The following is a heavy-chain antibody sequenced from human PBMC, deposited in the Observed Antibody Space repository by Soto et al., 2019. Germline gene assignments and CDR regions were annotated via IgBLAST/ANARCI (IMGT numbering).Heavy chain of an antibody. CDR2: IVPIFGTA. Sequence: SVKVSCKASVGSFGSYAISWVRQDPGQGLEWMGGIVPIFGTANYAQKFQGRVTITADESTSTAYMELSSLRSEDTAVYYCARGAIVVVPAAITYYGMDDWGQGTTVTVSS. V-gene: IGHV1-69*13. CDR3: ARGAIVVVPAAITYYGMDD. J-gene: IGHJ6*02. D-gene: IGHD2-2*01. CDR1: VGSFGSYA.